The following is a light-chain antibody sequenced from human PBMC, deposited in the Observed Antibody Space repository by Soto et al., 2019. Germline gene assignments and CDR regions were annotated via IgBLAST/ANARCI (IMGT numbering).Light chain of an antibody. V-gene: IGKV3-20*01. CDR3: QQYGSSGT. CDR1: QSVSIY. Sequence: EIVLTQSPGTLSLSPGERAPLSCRASQSVSIYLAWYQQKPGQAPRLLIYGASNRATGIPDRFSGSGSGTDFTLTISRLEPEDFAVYYCQQYGSSGTFGQGTKVDIK. CDR2: GAS. J-gene: IGKJ1*01.